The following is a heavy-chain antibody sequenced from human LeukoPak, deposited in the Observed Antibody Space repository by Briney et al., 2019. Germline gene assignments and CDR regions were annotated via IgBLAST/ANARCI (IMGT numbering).Heavy chain of an antibody. D-gene: IGHD3-10*02. Sequence: SVKVSCKASGGTFSSYAISWVRQPPGQGLEWMGRIIPILGIANYAQKFQGRVKITAENSTSTAYMDLSSLRSEDTAAYYCARGPYSLSYYVPPNWFDPWGQGTLVTVSS. CDR3: ARGPYSLSYYVPPNWFDP. J-gene: IGHJ5*02. V-gene: IGHV1-69*04. CDR1: GGTFSSYA. CDR2: IIPILGIA.